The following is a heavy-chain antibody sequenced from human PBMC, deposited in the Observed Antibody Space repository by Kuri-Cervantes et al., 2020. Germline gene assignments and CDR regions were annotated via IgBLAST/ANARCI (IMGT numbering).Heavy chain of an antibody. Sequence: GESLKISCAASGFTFISYAMSWVRQAPGKGLEWVSAISGSGGSTYYADSVKGRFTISRDNSKNTLYLQMNSLRAEDTAVYYCAKIMLYERDAFDIWGQGTMVTVSS. CDR2: ISGSGGST. D-gene: IGHD2-8*01. V-gene: IGHV3-23*01. J-gene: IGHJ3*02. CDR1: GFTFISYA. CDR3: AKIMLYERDAFDI.